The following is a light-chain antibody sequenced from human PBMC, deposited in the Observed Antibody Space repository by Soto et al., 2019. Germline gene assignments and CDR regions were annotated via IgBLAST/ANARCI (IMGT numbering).Light chain of an antibody. CDR2: SND. CDR3: AAWDDRLNAYV. V-gene: IGLV1-44*01. CDR1: TSNLGSNT. J-gene: IGLJ1*01. Sequence: QSVLTQPPSASGTPGQRVTISCSGGTSNLGSNTVTWYQHLPGTAPKLVIYSNDDRPSGVPDRFSGSTSGTSASLAIRGLQSDDEADYFCAAWDDRLNAYVFGGGTNVTVL.